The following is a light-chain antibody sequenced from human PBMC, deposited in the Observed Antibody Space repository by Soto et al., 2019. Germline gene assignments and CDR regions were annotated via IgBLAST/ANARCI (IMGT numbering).Light chain of an antibody. J-gene: IGLJ2*01. CDR2: RNN. V-gene: IGLV1-47*01. CDR1: SSNIGSKY. Sequence: QAVVTQPPSASGTPGQRVTISCSGSSSNIGSKYVYWYQQLPGTAPKLLMYRNNQRPSGVPDRFSGSKSGTSASLAISGLRSEDVADYYCAAWDAGVSGPAFGGGTKLTVL. CDR3: AAWDAGVSGPA.